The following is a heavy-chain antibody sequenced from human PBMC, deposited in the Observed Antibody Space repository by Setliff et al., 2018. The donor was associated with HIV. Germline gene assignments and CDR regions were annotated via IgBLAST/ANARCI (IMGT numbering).Heavy chain of an antibody. D-gene: IGHD4-17*01. V-gene: IGHV3-30*02. J-gene: IGHJ3*02. CDR3: ARNEDYVHDSEAFDI. CDR1: GFTFSNYG. CDR2: IRTDESET. Sequence: GGSLRLSCEASGFTFSNYGMHWVRQGLGKGLEWVAFIRTDESETYYADSVKGRFTISRDNSKKTLYLQMNSLRAEDTALYYCARNEDYVHDSEAFDIWGPGIMVTVSS.